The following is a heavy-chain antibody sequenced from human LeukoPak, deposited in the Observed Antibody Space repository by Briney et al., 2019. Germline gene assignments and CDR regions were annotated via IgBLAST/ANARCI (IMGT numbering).Heavy chain of an antibody. CDR2: ISGSGGST. Sequence: GGSLRLSCAASGFTFSSYAMNWVRQAPGKGLEWVSAISGSGGSTYYADSVKGRFTISRDNSKNTLYLQMNSLRAEDTAVYYCAKDTNYDIVVEYFQHWGQGTLVTDSS. J-gene: IGHJ1*01. CDR1: GFTFSSYA. V-gene: IGHV3-23*01. D-gene: IGHD2-15*01. CDR3: AKDTNYDIVVEYFQH.